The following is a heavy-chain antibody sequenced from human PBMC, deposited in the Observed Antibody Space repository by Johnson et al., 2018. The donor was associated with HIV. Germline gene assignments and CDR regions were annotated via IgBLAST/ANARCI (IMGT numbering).Heavy chain of an antibody. D-gene: IGHD1-26*01. CDR3: AKDARSRWELEPDAFDI. Sequence: MQLVESGGGVVQPGRSLRLSCAASGFTFDDYAMHWVRQAPGKGLEWVSGISGSGGSTYYADSVKGRFTISRDNSKKTLYLQMNSLRAEDTAVYYCAKDARSRWELEPDAFDIWGQGTIVPVS. J-gene: IGHJ3*02. V-gene: IGHV3-23*04. CDR2: ISGSGGST. CDR1: GFTFDDYA.